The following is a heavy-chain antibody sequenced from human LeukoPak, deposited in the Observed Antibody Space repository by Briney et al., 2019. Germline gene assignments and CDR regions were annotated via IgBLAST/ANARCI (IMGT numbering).Heavy chain of an antibody. CDR1: GYTFTGYY. CDR3: ARDFDCGGDCYSSHAFDI. J-gene: IGHJ3*02. Sequence: GASVKVSCKASGYTFTGYYMHWVRQAPGQGLEWMGIINPSGGSTSYAQKFQGRVTMTRDTSTSTVYMELSSLRSEDTAVYYCARDFDCGGDCYSSHAFDIWGQGTMVTVSS. D-gene: IGHD2-21*02. CDR2: INPSGGST. V-gene: IGHV1-46*01.